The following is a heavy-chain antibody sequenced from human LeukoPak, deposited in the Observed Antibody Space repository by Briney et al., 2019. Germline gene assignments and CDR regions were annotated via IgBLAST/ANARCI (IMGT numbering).Heavy chain of an antibody. J-gene: IGHJ1*01. V-gene: IGHV1-24*01. D-gene: IGHD4-23*01. CDR3: ATPVALSIPGVTPPEYFHH. CDR2: FDPKDGET. Sequence: ASVKVSCKVSGYTLTGLSMHWVRQASGDGLEWMGGFDPKDGETIYAQKFQGRVTMTEDTSTDTAYMELSSLRSEDTAMYYCATPVALSIPGVTPPEYFHHWGQGTLVTVSS. CDR1: GYTLTGLS.